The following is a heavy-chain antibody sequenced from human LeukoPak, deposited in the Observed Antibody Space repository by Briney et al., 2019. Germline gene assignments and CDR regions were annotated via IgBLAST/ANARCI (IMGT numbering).Heavy chain of an antibody. CDR1: GGSISSGGYS. J-gene: IGHJ6*02. V-gene: IGHV4-30-2*01. Sequence: SQTLSLTCAVSGGSISSGGYSWSWIRQPPGKGLEWIGYIYHSGSTYYNPSLQSRVTISVDRSKNQFSLKLSSVTAADTAVYYCARGGGGASSPYYYYGMDVWGQGTTVTVSS. D-gene: IGHD2-15*01. CDR2: IYHSGST. CDR3: ARGGGGASSPYYYYGMDV.